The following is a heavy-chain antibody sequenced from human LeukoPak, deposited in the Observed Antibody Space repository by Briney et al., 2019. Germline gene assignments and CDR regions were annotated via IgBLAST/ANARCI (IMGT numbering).Heavy chain of an antibody. V-gene: IGHV3-74*01. CDR3: AKDLKSSGWDFDY. J-gene: IGHJ4*02. CDR2: IKGDGSSA. CDR1: GFTFSSYW. D-gene: IGHD6-19*01. Sequence: GGSLRLSCAASGFTFSSYWMHWVRQAPGKGLVWVSCIKGDGSSANYADSVKGRFTISRDNAKNTLYLQMNSLRAEDTAVYYCAKDLKSSGWDFDYWGQGTLVTVSS.